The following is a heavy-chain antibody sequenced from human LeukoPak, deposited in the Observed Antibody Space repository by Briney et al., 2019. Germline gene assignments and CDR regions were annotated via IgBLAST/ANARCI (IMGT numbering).Heavy chain of an antibody. Sequence: SETLSLTCTVYGGPFSGYFWTWIRQPPGKGLEWIGEISHTGSTNYNPSLKSRVTISVDTSKNQFSLKLNSMTAADTAVYYCARDKYYYGSGSYRYYYGMDVWGKGTTVTVSS. J-gene: IGHJ6*04. V-gene: IGHV4-34*01. CDR3: ARDKYYYGSGSYRYYYGMDV. CDR2: ISHTGST. CDR1: GGPFSGYF. D-gene: IGHD3-10*01.